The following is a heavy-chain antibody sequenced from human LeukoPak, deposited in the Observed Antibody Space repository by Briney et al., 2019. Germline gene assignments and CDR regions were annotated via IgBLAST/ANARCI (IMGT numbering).Heavy chain of an antibody. Sequence: GGSLRPSCAASGFTFSSYSMNWVRQAPGKGLEWVSSISSSSSYIYYADSVKGRFTISRDNPKNSLYLQMNSLRAADTAVYYCARSTYYYDSSGYYYSFRDYYYYMDVWGKGTTVTVSS. V-gene: IGHV3-21*01. CDR1: GFTFSSYS. J-gene: IGHJ6*03. CDR2: ISSSSSYI. CDR3: ARSTYYYDSSGYYYSFRDYYYYMDV. D-gene: IGHD3-22*01.